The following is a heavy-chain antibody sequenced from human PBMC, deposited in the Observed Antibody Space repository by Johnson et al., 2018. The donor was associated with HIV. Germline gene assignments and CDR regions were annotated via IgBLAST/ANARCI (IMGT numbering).Heavy chain of an antibody. V-gene: IGHV3-23*04. Sequence: VQLVESGGGVVQPGTSLTLSCAASGFTFSSYAMSWVRQAPGKGLEWVAGISGGGGSTYYTDSVKGRFTISRDSAKNSLYLQMNSLRAEDTAVYYCARHWAAAGRDAFDIWGQGTMVTVSS. CDR3: ARHWAAAGRDAFDI. J-gene: IGHJ3*02. D-gene: IGHD6-13*01. CDR1: GFTFSSYA. CDR2: ISGGGGST.